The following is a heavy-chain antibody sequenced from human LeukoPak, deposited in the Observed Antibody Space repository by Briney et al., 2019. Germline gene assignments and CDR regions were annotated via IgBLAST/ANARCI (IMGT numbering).Heavy chain of an antibody. V-gene: IGHV4-38-2*01. Sequence: SETLSLTCAVSGYSISSGYYWGWIRQPPGKGLEWIGSIYHSGSTYYNPSLKSRVTISVDTSKNQFSLKLSSVTAADTAVYYCASTYYDFWSGYYSYIDYWGQGTLVTVSS. D-gene: IGHD3-3*01. CDR2: IYHSGST. J-gene: IGHJ4*02. CDR1: GYSISSGYY. CDR3: ASTYYDFWSGYYSYIDY.